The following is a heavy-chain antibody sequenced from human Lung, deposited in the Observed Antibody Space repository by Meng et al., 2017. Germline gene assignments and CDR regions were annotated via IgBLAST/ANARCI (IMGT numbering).Heavy chain of an antibody. J-gene: IGHJ4*02. V-gene: IGHV1-3*04. CDR1: GYSFTTYG. Sequence: QVQLVQSGAEVKKPGASVKGYCQASGYSFTTYGMHWLRQAPGQRLEWMGWINTDNGDTHYSQKFQGRVTITRDTSARTAYMELSSLRSEDTAVYFCARDERGGPYYFDYWGQGTLVTVSS. CDR2: INTDNGDT. CDR3: ARDERGGPYYFDY.